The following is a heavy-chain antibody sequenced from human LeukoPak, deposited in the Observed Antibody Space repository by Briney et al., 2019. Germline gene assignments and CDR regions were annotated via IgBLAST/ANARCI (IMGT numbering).Heavy chain of an antibody. J-gene: IGHJ6*02. CDR1: GFTFDDYA. V-gene: IGHV3-9*01. CDR3: AKDTAPAYYYYGMDV. CDR2: ISWNSGSI. Sequence: GGSLRLSCAASGFTFDDYAMHWVRQAPGKGLEWVSGISWNSGSIGYADSVKGRFTISRDNAKNSLYLQMNSLRAEDTASYYCAKDTAPAYYYYGMDVWGQGTTVTVSS.